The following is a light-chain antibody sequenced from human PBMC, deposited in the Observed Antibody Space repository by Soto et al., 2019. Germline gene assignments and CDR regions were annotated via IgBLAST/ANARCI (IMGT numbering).Light chain of an antibody. CDR3: QQYGSSAT. CDR2: GAS. J-gene: IGKJ3*01. Sequence: PGDRATLSCRASHRLNSGYLAWYQQRPGQALRLLIYGASTRATGVPDRFSGSGSGTDFTLTISRLEPEDFAVYYCQQYGSSATFGPGTKVD. CDR1: HRLNSGY. V-gene: IGKV3-20*01.